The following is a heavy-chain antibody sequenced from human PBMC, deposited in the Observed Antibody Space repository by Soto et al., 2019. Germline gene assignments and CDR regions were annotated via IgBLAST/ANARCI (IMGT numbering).Heavy chain of an antibody. D-gene: IGHD1-1*01. CDR3: ARDITQLEHRYYYYGMDV. V-gene: IGHV3-30-3*01. CDR2: ISYDGSNK. J-gene: IGHJ6*02. CDR1: GFTFSSYA. Sequence: GGSLRLSCAASGFTFSSYAMHWVRQAPGKGLEWVAVISYDGSNKYYADSVKGRFTISGDNSKNTLYLQMNSLRAEDTAVYYCARDITQLEHRYYYYGMDVWGQGTTVTVSS.